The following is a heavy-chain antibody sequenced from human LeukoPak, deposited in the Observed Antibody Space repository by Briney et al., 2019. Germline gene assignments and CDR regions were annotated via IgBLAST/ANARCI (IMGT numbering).Heavy chain of an antibody. Sequence: PGGSLRLSCAASGFTFSSYSMNWVRQAPGKGLEWVPSISSSSSYIYYADSVKGRFTISRDNAKNSLYLQMNSLRAEDTAVYYCARIPSGYDFDFEFDYWGQGTLVTVSS. CDR3: ARIPSGYDFDFEFDY. D-gene: IGHD5-12*01. J-gene: IGHJ4*02. CDR1: GFTFSSYS. V-gene: IGHV3-21*01. CDR2: ISSSSSYI.